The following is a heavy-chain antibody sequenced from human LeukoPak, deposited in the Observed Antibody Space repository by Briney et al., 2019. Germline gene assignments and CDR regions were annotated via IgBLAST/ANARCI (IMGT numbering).Heavy chain of an antibody. CDR2: IYYSGST. CDR1: GGSISSYY. V-gene: IGHV4-59*01. CDR3: ARYVWGSYPSFEDY. J-gene: IGHJ4*02. D-gene: IGHD3-16*02. Sequence: SETLSLTCTVSGGSISSYYWSWIRQPPGKGLEWIGYIYYSGSTNYNTSLKSRLTISVDTSKNQFSLKLSSVTAADTAVYYCARYVWGSYPSFEDYWGQGTLVTVSS.